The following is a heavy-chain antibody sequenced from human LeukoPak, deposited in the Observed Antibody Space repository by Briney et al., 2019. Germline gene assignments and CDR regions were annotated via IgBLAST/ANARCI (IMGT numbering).Heavy chain of an antibody. CDR2: ISAYNGNT. V-gene: IGHV1-18*01. D-gene: IGHD3-3*01. J-gene: IGHJ6*02. CDR3: ARGIGDRYDFWSGYYLGSRMDV. CDR1: GYTFTSYG. Sequence: ASVKVSCKASGYTFTSYGIRWVRQAPGQGLEWMGWISAYNGNTNYAQKLQGRVTMTTDTSTSTAYMELRSLRSDDTAVYYCARGIGDRYDFWSGYYLGSRMDVWGQGTTVTVSS.